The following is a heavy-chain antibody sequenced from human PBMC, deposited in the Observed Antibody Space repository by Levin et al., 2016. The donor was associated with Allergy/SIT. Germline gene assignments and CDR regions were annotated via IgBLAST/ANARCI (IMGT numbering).Heavy chain of an antibody. V-gene: IGHV3-74*01. CDR3: VRVDLDIGNYDYYYGMDI. CDR1: GFTFRTYW. D-gene: IGHD2-15*01. CDR2: INSDGRRT. Sequence: GESLKISCAVSGFTFRTYWMHWVRQVPGKGLEWVARINSDGRRTSYADSVKGRFTISRDNARNTLYLQMNSLRAEDTAVYYCVRVDLDIGNYDYYYGMDIWGQGTMVTVSS. J-gene: IGHJ6*02.